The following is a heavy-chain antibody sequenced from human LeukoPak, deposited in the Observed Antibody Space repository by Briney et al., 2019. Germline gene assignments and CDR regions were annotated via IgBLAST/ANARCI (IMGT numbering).Heavy chain of an antibody. CDR1: GFTFSSYS. CDR3: ATSAVPSNFYYYAMDV. CDR2: ISSSSTYI. Sequence: GGSLRLSCAASGFTFSSYSMNWVRQAPGKGLEWVSSISSSSTYIDYADSVKGRFTISRDSAKNSLYLQMSSLRAEDTALYYCATSAVPSNFYYYAMDVWGQGTTVTVSS. J-gene: IGHJ6*02. V-gene: IGHV3-21*01.